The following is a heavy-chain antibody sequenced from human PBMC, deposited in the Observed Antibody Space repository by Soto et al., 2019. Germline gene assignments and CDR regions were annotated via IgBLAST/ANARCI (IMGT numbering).Heavy chain of an antibody. Sequence: PGGSLGLSCAASGFTFSSYAMSWVRQAPGKGLEWVSAISGSGGSTYYADSVKGRFTISRDNSKNTLYLQMNSLRAEDTAVYYCVGIAVAEIYDFDYWGQGTLVTVSS. D-gene: IGHD6-19*01. CDR1: GFTFSSYA. CDR2: ISGSGGST. V-gene: IGHV3-23*01. CDR3: VGIAVAEIYDFDY. J-gene: IGHJ4*02.